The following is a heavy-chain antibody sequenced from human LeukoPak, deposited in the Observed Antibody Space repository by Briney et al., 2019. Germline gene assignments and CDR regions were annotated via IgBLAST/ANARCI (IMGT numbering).Heavy chain of an antibody. D-gene: IGHD6-6*01. Sequence: HPGGSLRLSCAASGFSFSSYGMHWGRQAPGKGVEWGSLISWNGVSTYYADSVKGRFTISRDNSKNSLYLQMNSLRTEDTALYYCAKARGSSGYFDYWGQGTLVTVSS. V-gene: IGHV3-43*02. CDR2: ISWNGVST. CDR1: GFSFSSYG. CDR3: AKARGSSGYFDY. J-gene: IGHJ4*02.